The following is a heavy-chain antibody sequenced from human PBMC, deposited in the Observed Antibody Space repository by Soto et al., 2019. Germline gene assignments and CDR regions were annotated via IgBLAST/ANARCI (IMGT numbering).Heavy chain of an antibody. V-gene: IGHV2-5*02. CDR1: GFSLSTSGVG. Sequence: QITLKESGPTLVKPTQTLTLTCTFSGFSLSTSGVGVGWIRQPPGKALEWLALIYWDDDKRYSPSLKSRLTITKDTSKIEVVLTMTNMDPVDTATYYCAHQGEDYVYRAFDIWGQGTMVTVSS. CDR2: IYWDDDK. D-gene: IGHD3-16*01. J-gene: IGHJ3*02. CDR3: AHQGEDYVYRAFDI.